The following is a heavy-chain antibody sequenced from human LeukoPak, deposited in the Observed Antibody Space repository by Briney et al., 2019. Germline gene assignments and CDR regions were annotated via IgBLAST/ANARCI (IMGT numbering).Heavy chain of an antibody. CDR1: GYTFTGYY. CDR2: MNPNSGNT. J-gene: IGHJ6*02. CDR3: ARQAGRYGVDV. V-gene: IGHV1-8*02. D-gene: IGHD6-25*01. Sequence: ASVKVSCKASGYTFTGYYKHWVRQAPGQGLEWMGWMNPNSGNTGYAQKFQGRVTMTRNTSISTAYMELSSLRSEDTAVYYCARQAGRYGVDVWGQGTTVTVSS.